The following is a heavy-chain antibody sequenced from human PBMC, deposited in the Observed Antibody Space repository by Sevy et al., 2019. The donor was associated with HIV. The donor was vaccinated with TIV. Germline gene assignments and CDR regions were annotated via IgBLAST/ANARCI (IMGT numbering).Heavy chain of an antibody. CDR3: ARELRREGELPDY. D-gene: IGHD1-26*01. CDR2: ISGGDTTT. V-gene: IGHV3-11*04. Sequence: GGSLRLSCAASGFNLTDYYINWIRQAPGKGLEWISYISGGDTTTYYSDSVKGRFTVSRDNAKNSVFLQMNSLRAEDTAVYYCARELRREGELPDYWGQGTLVTVSS. CDR1: GFNLTDYY. J-gene: IGHJ4*02.